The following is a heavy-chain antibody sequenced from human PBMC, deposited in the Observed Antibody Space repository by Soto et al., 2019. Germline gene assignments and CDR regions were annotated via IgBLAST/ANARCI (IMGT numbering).Heavy chain of an antibody. Sequence: GGSLRLSCAAPGFTFTRYSMNWVRQAPGKGLEWVSSISSTTNYIYYGDSMKGRFTISRDNAKNSLYLEMNSLRAEDTAVYYCARESEDLTSNFDYWGQGTLVTVSS. CDR2: ISSTTNYI. CDR3: ARESEDLTSNFDY. J-gene: IGHJ4*02. V-gene: IGHV3-21*06. CDR1: GFTFTRYS.